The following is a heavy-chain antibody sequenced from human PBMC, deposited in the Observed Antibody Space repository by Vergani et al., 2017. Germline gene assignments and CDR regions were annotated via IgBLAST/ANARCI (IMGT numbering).Heavy chain of an antibody. CDR1: GFTFSSYS. CDR3: ARGRIEYSSSSGTFDY. J-gene: IGHJ4*02. Sequence: EVQLVESGGGLVQPGGSLRLSCAASGFTFSSYSMNWVRQAPGKGLEWVSYISSSSSTIYYADSVKGRFTISRDNAKNSLYLQMNSLRAEDTAVYYCARGRIEYSSSSGTFDYWGQGTLVTVSS. V-gene: IGHV3-48*01. D-gene: IGHD6-6*01. CDR2: ISSSSSTI.